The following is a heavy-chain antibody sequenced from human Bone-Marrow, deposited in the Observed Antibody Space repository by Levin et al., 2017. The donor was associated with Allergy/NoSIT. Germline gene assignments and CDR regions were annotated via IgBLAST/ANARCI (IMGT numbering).Heavy chain of an antibody. Sequence: PSETLSLTCTVSGGSISYYYWSWIRQPPGKGLEWIGYISYSGSSKYNTNYNPSLRSRVTISVARTQNQFSPKLSPVTTADTAVYYCARDEGQFCSGGNCPPDYWGQGTLVTVSS. D-gene: IGHD2-15*01. CDR2: ISYSGSSKYNT. CDR1: GGSISYYY. V-gene: IGHV4-59*01. CDR3: ARDEGQFCSGGNCPPDY. J-gene: IGHJ4*02.